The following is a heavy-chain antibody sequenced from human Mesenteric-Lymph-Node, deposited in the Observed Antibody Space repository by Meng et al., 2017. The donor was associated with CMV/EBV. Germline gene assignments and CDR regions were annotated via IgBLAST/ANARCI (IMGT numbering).Heavy chain of an antibody. V-gene: IGHV4-34*01. CDR3: ARVSRYCSGGSCYGLYYFDY. CDR2: INHSGST. CDR1: FSGYY. Sequence: FSGYYWSWIRQTPGKGLEWIGEINHSGSTNYNPSLKSRVTISVDTSKNQFSLKLSSVTAADTAVYYCARVSRYCSGGSCYGLYYFDYWGQGTLVTVSS. J-gene: IGHJ4*02. D-gene: IGHD2-15*01.